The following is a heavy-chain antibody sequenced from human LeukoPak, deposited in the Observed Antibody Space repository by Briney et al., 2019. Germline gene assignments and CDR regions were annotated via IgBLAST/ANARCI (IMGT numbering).Heavy chain of an antibody. CDR2: INHSGST. D-gene: IGHD3-22*01. J-gene: IGHJ4*02. Sequence: GSLRLSCAASGFTFSSYAMSWVRQPPGKGLEWIGEINHSGSTNYNPSLKSRVTISVDTSKNQFSLKLSSVTAADTAVYYCARAERYYYDSSGYYYPGYYFDYWGQGTLVTVSS. V-gene: IGHV4-34*01. CDR1: GFTFSSYA. CDR3: ARAERYYYDSSGYYYPGYYFDY.